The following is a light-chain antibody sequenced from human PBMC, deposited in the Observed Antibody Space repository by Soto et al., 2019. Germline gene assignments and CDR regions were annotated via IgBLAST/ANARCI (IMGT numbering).Light chain of an antibody. J-gene: IGKJ1*01. CDR3: QKYNSALTWT. CDR2: AAA. V-gene: IGKV1-27*01. CDR1: QGISNY. Sequence: HMPQSPTSPSKQLGDRVPITCRASQGISNYLAWYQQKPGKVPKLLIYAAATLQSGVPSRFSGSGSGTDFTLTISSLQPEDVATYYCQKYNSALTWTFGQGTKVDI.